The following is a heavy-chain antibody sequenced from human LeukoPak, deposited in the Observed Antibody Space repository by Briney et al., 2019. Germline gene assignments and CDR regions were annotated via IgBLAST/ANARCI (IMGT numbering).Heavy chain of an antibody. CDR3: ARGASGAANAFDI. V-gene: IGHV1-69*05. J-gene: IGHJ3*02. CDR1: GYTFTSYG. D-gene: IGHD2-15*01. Sequence: GASVKVSCKASGYTFTSYGISWVRQAPGQGLEWMGGIIPIFGTANYAQKFQGRVTITTDESTSTAYMELSSLRSEGTAVYYCARGASGAANAFDIWGQGTMVTVSS. CDR2: IIPIFGTA.